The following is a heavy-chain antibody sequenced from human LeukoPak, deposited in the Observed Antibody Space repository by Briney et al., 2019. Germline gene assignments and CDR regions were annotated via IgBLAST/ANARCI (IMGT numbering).Heavy chain of an antibody. CDR2: INHSGGT. Sequence: NPSETLSLTCAVYGGSFSGYYWSWIRQPPGKGLEWIGEINHSGGTNYNPSLRSRVTISVDTSKSQFSLRLSSVTAADMAVYYCARHGNIVVVPDASKAFDIWGQGTMVTVSS. V-gene: IGHV4-34*01. CDR3: ARHGNIVVVPDASKAFDI. CDR1: GGSFSGYY. D-gene: IGHD2-2*01. J-gene: IGHJ3*02.